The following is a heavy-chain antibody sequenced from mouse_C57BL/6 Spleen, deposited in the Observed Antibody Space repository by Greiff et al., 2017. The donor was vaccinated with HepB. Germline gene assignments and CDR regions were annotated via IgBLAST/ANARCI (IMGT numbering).Heavy chain of an antibody. J-gene: IGHJ1*03. D-gene: IGHD2-1*01. CDR3: ARIYYGNDWYFDV. CDR2: IDPSDSYT. V-gene: IGHV1-69*01. Sequence: VQLQQPGAELVMPGASVKLSCKASGYTFTSYWMHWVKQRPGQGLEWIGEIDPSDSYTNYNQKFKGKSTLTVDKSSSTAYMQLSSLISEDSAVYYCARIYYGNDWYFDVWGTGTTVTVSS. CDR1: GYTFTSYW.